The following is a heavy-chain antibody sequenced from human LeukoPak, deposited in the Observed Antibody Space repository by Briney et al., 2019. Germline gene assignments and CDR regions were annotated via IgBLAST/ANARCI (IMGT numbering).Heavy chain of an antibody. CDR1: GFTFSSYA. CDR3: AKGYNYYDSSGPFDY. J-gene: IGHJ4*02. V-gene: IGHV3-23*01. Sequence: PGGSLRLSCAASGFTFSSYAMSWVRQAPGKGLEWVSAISGSGGSTYYADSVKGRFTISRDNSKNTLYLQMNSLRAEDTAVYYCAKGYNYYDSSGPFDYWGQGTLVTVSS. D-gene: IGHD3-22*01. CDR2: ISGSGGST.